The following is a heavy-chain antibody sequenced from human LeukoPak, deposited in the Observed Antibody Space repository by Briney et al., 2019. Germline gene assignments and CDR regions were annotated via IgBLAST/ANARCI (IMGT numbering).Heavy chain of an antibody. CDR1: GFTFSSYS. V-gene: IGHV3-48*01. Sequence: GGSLRLSCAASGFTFSSYSMNWVRQAPGKGLEWVSYISSSSSTIYYADSVKGRFTISRDNAKNSLYLQMNSPRAEDTAVYYCARRQQYGSGSYYYYYYMDVWGKGTTVTVSS. J-gene: IGHJ6*03. CDR2: ISSSSSTI. CDR3: ARRQQYGSGSYYYYYYMDV. D-gene: IGHD3-10*01.